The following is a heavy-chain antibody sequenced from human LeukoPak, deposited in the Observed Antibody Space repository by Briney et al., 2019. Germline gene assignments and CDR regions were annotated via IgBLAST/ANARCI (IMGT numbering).Heavy chain of an antibody. Sequence: ASVKVSCKASGGTFSSYAISWVRQAPGQGLEWMGGIIPIFGTANYAQKFQGRVTITTDESTSTAYMELSSLRSEDTAVYCCARVKGGGYYYYSSGYYHWGQGTLVTVSS. CDR3: ARVKGGGYYYYSSGYYH. CDR1: GGTFSSYA. CDR2: IIPIFGTA. J-gene: IGHJ5*02. D-gene: IGHD3-22*01. V-gene: IGHV1-69*05.